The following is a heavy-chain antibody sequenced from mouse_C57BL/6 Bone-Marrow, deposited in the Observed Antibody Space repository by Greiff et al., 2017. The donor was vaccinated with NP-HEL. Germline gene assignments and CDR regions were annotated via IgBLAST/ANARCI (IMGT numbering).Heavy chain of an antibody. CDR3: ARGLDSYYGSSHWYFDV. CDR2: IHPNSGST. D-gene: IGHD1-1*01. J-gene: IGHJ1*03. Sequence: QVQLQQPGAELVKPGASVKLSCKASGYTFTSYWMHWVKQRPGQGLEWIGMIHPNSGSTNYNEMFKSKATLTVDKSSSTAYMQLSSLTSEDSAVYYCARGLDSYYGSSHWYFDVWGTGTTVTVSS. V-gene: IGHV1-64*01. CDR1: GYTFTSYW.